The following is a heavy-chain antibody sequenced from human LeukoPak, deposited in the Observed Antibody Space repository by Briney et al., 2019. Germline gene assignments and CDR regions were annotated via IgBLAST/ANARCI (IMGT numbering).Heavy chain of an antibody. D-gene: IGHD3-10*01. CDR2: ISAYKGNT. Sequence: GASVKVSCTASGYILTSYGISWVRQAPGEGLEWMGWISAYKGNTNYAQKFQGRVTMTTDTSTSTGYMELRSLRSDDTAVYYCARVPKYYGSGTHDYWGQGTLVTVSS. V-gene: IGHV1-18*01. CDR1: GYILTSYG. J-gene: IGHJ4*02. CDR3: ARVPKYYGSGTHDY.